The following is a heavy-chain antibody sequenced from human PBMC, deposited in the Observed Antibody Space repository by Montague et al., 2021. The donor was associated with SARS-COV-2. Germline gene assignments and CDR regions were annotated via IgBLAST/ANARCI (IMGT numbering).Heavy chain of an antibody. CDR3: ARERSYCSGGCCYSGWFDA. Sequence: SETLSLTCAVYGGSFSGYYWSWIRQPPGKGLEWIGEISHSGSTNYNPSLKSRVTISVDTSKNQFSLKLSSVTAADTAVYYCARERSYCSGGCCYSGWFDAWGQGTLVTVSS. CDR1: GGSFSGYY. V-gene: IGHV4-34*01. CDR2: ISHSGST. D-gene: IGHD2-15*01. J-gene: IGHJ5*02.